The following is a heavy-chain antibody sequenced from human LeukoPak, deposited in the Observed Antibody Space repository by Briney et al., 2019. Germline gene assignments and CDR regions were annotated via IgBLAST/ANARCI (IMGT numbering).Heavy chain of an antibody. V-gene: IGHV3-11*04. J-gene: IGHJ4*02. CDR3: ARDFLDGYNSLDY. Sequence: LSLTCAVYGGSFSGYYWSWLRQAPGKGLEWVSYISSSGSTIYYADSVKGRFTISRDNAKNSLYLQMNSLRAEDTAVYYCARDFLDGYNSLDYWGQGTLVTVSS. CDR2: ISSSGSTI. D-gene: IGHD5-24*01. CDR1: GGSFSGYY.